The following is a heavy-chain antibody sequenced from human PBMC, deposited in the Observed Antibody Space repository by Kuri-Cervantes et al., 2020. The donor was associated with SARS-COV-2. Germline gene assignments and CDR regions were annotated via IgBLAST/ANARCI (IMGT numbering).Heavy chain of an antibody. CDR3: ARELTGDMLADY. CDR1: GYSLTSYW. Sequence: KVSCKGSGYSLTSYWIGWVRQMPGKGLEWMGIIYPGDSDIRYSPSFQGQVTISADKSISTAYLQWSSLKASDTAMYYCARELTGDMLADYWGQGTLVTVSS. CDR2: IYPGDSDI. D-gene: IGHD7-27*01. J-gene: IGHJ4*02. V-gene: IGHV5-51*01.